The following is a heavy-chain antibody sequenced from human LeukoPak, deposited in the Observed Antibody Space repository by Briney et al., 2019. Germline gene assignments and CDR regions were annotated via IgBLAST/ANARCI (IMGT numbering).Heavy chain of an antibody. Sequence: GGSLRLSCAASGFTFDDYGMSWVRQAPGKGLEWVSGINWNGGSTGYADSVKGRFTISRDNAKNSLYLQMNSLRAEDTALYYFAKDRSDVINGVCYFDVFDYGGQGTLVTVSS. CDR2: INWNGGST. J-gene: IGHJ4*02. V-gene: IGHV3-20*04. D-gene: IGHD2-8*01. CDR3: AKDRSDVINGVCYFDVFDY. CDR1: GFTFDDYG.